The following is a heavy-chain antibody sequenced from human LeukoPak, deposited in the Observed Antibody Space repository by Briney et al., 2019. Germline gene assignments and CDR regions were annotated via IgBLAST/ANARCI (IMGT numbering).Heavy chain of an antibody. CDR2: INHSGST. J-gene: IGHJ4*02. CDR3: AKFGGMCDSMVVAATRRFDY. V-gene: IGHV4-34*01. Sequence: SETLPLTCAVYGGSFSGYYWSWIRQPPGKGLEWIGEINHSGSTNYNPSLKSRVTMSVHTSKNQFSLKLSSVTAADTAVYYCAKFGGMCDSMVVAATRRFDYWGQGTLVTVSS. CDR1: GGSFSGYY. D-gene: IGHD2-15*01.